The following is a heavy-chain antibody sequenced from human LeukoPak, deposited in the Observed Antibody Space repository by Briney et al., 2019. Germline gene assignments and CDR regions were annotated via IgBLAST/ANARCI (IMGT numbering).Heavy chain of an antibody. V-gene: IGHV3-23*01. CDR2: ISGNGGST. CDR3: AKDLAWSFDY. Sequence: PGGSLRLSCAASGFTFSIYGMSWVRQAPRKGLEWVSAISGNGGSTYYADSVRGRFTISRDNSKNTLYLQMNSLRAEDTAVYYCAKDLAWSFDYWGQGTLVTVSS. J-gene: IGHJ4*02. CDR1: GFTFSIYG. D-gene: IGHD2-8*02.